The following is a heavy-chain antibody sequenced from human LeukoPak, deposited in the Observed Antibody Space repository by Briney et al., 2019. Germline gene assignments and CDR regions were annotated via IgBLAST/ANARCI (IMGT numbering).Heavy chain of an antibody. D-gene: IGHD3-3*01. J-gene: IGHJ6*03. Sequence: GGSLRLSCAASGFTFSSYSMNWVRQAPGKVLEWVSYISSSSSTIYYADSVKGRFAISRDNAKNSLYLQMNSLRAEDTAVYYCARDSDRQFLEWSNYYYYMDVWGKGTTVTVSS. CDR1: GFTFSSYS. V-gene: IGHV3-48*04. CDR2: ISSSSSTI. CDR3: ARDSDRQFLEWSNYYYYMDV.